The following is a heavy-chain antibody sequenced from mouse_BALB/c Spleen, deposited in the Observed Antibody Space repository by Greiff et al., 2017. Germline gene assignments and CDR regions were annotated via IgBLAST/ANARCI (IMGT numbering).Heavy chain of an antibody. V-gene: IGHV1-34*02. CDR2: INPYNGAT. CDR1: GYSFTGYY. J-gene: IGHJ4*01. Sequence: EVQLQQPGAELVKPGASVKLSCKASGYSFTGYYMHWVKQSHVKSLEWIGRINPYNGATSYNQNFKDKASLTVDKSSSTAYMELHSLTSEDSAVYYCARFTTGMDYWGQGTSVTVSS. D-gene: IGHD1-1*01. CDR3: ARFTTGMDY.